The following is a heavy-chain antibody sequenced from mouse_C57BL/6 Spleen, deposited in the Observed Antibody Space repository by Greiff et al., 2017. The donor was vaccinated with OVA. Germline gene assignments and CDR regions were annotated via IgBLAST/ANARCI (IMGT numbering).Heavy chain of an antibody. CDR1: GFTFSSYG. CDR3: ARHENFDV. V-gene: IGHV5-6*01. CDR2: ISSGGSYT. Sequence: VQLQQSGGDLVKPGGSLKLSCAASGFTFSSYGMSWVRQTPDKRLEWVATISSGGSYTYYPDSVKGRFTISRDNAKNTLYLQMSSLKSEDTAMYYCARHENFDVWGTGTTVTVSS. J-gene: IGHJ1*03.